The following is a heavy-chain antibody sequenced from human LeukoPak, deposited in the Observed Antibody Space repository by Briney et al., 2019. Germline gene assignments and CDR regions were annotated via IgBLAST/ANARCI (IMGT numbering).Heavy chain of an antibody. CDR3: ARQGGGYYYY. CDR2: IFPGDSDT. D-gene: IGHD3-22*01. J-gene: IGHJ4*02. V-gene: IGHV5-51*01. Sequence: GESLKISCQTSGYNFDIYWIAWVRPMPGKGRECMGIIFPGDSDTRYSPSFQGQVTISADASISTAYLQWSSLKASDTAMYYCARQGGGYYYYWGQGTLVTVSS. CDR1: GYNFDIYW.